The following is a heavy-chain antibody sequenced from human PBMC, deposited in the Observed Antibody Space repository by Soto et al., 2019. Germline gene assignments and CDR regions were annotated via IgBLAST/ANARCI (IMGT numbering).Heavy chain of an antibody. Sequence: SVKVSRKASGCTLAWHYMHWVRQAPGQGLEWMGIINPSGGSTSYAQKFQGRVTMTRDTSTSTVYMELSSLRSEDTAVYYCARVGYSYGFDYWGQGTLVTVSS. CDR3: ARVGYSYGFDY. J-gene: IGHJ4*02. D-gene: IGHD5-18*01. CDR2: INPSGGST. CDR1: GCTLAWHY. V-gene: IGHV1-46*03.